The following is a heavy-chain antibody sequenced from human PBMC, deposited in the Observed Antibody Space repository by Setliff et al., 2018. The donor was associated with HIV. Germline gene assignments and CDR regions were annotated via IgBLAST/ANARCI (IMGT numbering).Heavy chain of an antibody. CDR2: ITGSSDTI. Sequence: GGSLRLSCAASGFTFSSYEMDWFRQAPGKGLEWVSYITGSSDTIYYADSVKGRFTISRDNAKNSLYMQMNSLRAEDTAVYYCARELQWSRDSGREEDYWGQGTLVTVSS. CDR1: GFTFSSYE. V-gene: IGHV3-48*03. J-gene: IGHJ4*02. D-gene: IGHD1-26*01. CDR3: ARELQWSRDSGREEDY.